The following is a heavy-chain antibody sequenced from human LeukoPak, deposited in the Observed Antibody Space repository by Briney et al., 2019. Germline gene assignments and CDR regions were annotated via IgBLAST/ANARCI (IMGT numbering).Heavy chain of an antibody. CDR1: GFTFSSYE. J-gene: IGHJ5*02. CDR3: AREELGYSYGMSWFDP. CDR2: ISSSGSTI. D-gene: IGHD5-18*01. Sequence: GGSLRLSCAASGFTFSSYEMNWVRQAPGKGLEWVSYISSSGSTIYYADSVKGRFTISRDNAKNSLYLQMNSLRAEDTAVYYCAREELGYSYGMSWFDPWGQGTLVTVSS. V-gene: IGHV3-48*03.